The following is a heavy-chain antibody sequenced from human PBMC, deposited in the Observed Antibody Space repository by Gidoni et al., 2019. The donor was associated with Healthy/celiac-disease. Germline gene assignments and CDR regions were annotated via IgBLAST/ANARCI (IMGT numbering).Heavy chain of an antibody. D-gene: IGHD6-19*01. J-gene: IGHJ4*02. CDR3: AKTAYRPGYSSGRHFDY. V-gene: IGHV3-9*01. CDR1: GFTLEDYA. Sequence: EVQLVESGGGLVQPGRSLSLSCAASGFTLEDYAMHWVRQAPGKGLEWVAGISWNSGSIGYADSVKGRFTISRDNAKNSLYLQMNSLRAEDTALYYCAKTAYRPGYSSGRHFDYWGQGTLVTVSS. CDR2: ISWNSGSI.